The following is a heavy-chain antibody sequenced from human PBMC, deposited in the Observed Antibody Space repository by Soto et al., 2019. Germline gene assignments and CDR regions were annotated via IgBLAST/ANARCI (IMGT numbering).Heavy chain of an antibody. V-gene: IGHV4-59*11. CDR1: GGSISGHY. CDR2: IHYSGST. CDR3: VRALPDGYYVLDG. Sequence: SETLSLTCTVSGGSISGHYWNWVRQSPGRGLEWIGYIHYSGSTGYNPSLKSRVTISVDTPKNQFSLKLCSVTTADTAVYYGVRALPDGYYVLDGWGQGAKVTVSS. J-gene: IGHJ6*02.